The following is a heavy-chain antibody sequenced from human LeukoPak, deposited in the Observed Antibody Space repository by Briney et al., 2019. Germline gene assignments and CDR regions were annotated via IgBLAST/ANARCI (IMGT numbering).Heavy chain of an antibody. CDR1: GGSISSSSYY. D-gene: IGHD2-15*01. J-gene: IGHJ6*03. CDR3: ARGYCGGGSCYPWVMDV. CDR2: IYGSRST. V-gene: IGHV4-39*07. Sequence: PSETLSRNCTVSGGSISSSSYYWGWLRQPPGMGREWNGSIYGSRSTYYNPSLKSRITVSVDTTKYQFSLRLSSVTATDTSYYDCARGYCGGGSCYPWVMDVWGEGTTVTVSS.